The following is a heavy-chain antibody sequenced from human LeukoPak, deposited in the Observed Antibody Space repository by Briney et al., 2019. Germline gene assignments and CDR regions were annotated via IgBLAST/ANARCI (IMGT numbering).Heavy chain of an antibody. V-gene: IGHV4-34*01. D-gene: IGHD5-12*01. CDR2: VNHSASGST. Sequence: SETLSLTCAVYGGSFSGYSWHWIRQPPGKGLEWIGEVNHSASGSTNSNPSLKSRVTISVDTSKNQFSLKLRFVTAADTAVYYCARGGYPESHRFYYYYFYIDVWDKGTTVTVSS. CDR3: ARGGYPESHRFYYYYFYIDV. J-gene: IGHJ6*03. CDR1: GGSFSGYS.